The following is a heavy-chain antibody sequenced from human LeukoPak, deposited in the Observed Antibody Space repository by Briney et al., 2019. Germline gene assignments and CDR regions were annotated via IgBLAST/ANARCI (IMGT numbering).Heavy chain of an antibody. CDR1: GGSISSGGY. D-gene: IGHD3-10*01. Sequence: SETLSLTCAVSGGSISSGGYWSWVRQPPGKGLEWIGQIYISGSTNYNPSLDSRVIMSLDKSRNQLSPRLKSMTAADTAVYYCTRHGSYSHGFWGQGALVTVAS. J-gene: IGHJ4*01. CDR3: TRHGSYSHGF. CDR2: IYISGST. V-gene: IGHV4-4*02.